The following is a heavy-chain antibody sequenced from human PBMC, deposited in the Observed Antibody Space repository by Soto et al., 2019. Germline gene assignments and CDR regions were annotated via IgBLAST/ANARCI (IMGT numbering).Heavy chain of an antibody. Sequence: QVQLVQSGAEVKKPGSSVKVSCNASGGTFSSYTISWVRQAPGQGLEWMGRIIPILGIANYAQKFQGRVTITADKSTSTAYMELSSLRSEDTAVYYCARELGPYYYYGMDVWGQGTTVTVSS. J-gene: IGHJ6*02. V-gene: IGHV1-69*08. CDR3: ARELGPYYYYGMDV. CDR1: GGTFSSYT. CDR2: IIPILGIA. D-gene: IGHD7-27*01.